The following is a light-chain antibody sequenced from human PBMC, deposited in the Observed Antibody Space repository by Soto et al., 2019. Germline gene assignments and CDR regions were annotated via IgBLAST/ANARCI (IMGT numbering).Light chain of an antibody. Sequence: EIVLTQSPATLSLSPGERATLSCRASQSVSSYLAWYQQKPGQAPRLLIYDASNRATGIPARFSGSGSGTDFTLTISSLKPEDFATYYCQHYNSYSEAFDQGTKVELK. CDR2: DAS. J-gene: IGKJ1*01. CDR1: QSVSSY. V-gene: IGKV3-11*01. CDR3: QHYNSYSEA.